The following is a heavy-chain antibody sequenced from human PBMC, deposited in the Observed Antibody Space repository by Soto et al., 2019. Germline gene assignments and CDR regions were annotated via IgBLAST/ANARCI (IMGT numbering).Heavy chain of an antibody. D-gene: IGHD5-18*01. CDR3: ARAKAADGYHYFDY. CDR2: IYYSGST. Sequence: PSETLSLTCTVSGGSVCSGGYYWSWIQQHPGKGLEWIGYIYYSGSTNYNPSLKSRVTISVDTSKNQFSLKLSSVTAADTAVYYCARAKAADGYHYFDYWGQGTLVTVSS. J-gene: IGHJ4*02. CDR1: GGSVCSGGYY. V-gene: IGHV4-61*08.